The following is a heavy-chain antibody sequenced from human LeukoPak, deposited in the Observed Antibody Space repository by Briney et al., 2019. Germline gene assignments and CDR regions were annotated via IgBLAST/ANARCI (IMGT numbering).Heavy chain of an antibody. CDR2: ITPIFGTA. V-gene: IGHV1-69*01. Sequence: GASGKVSCKASGGTLRSYAISWVRQAPGQGLEWMGAITPIFGTANYAQKFQGRVTIIADESTSTAYMELSSLRSEDTAVYYCARDVYYYDSSGFYYRGTDAFDIWGQGTMVTVSS. D-gene: IGHD3-22*01. J-gene: IGHJ3*02. CDR1: GGTLRSYA. CDR3: ARDVYYYDSSGFYYRGTDAFDI.